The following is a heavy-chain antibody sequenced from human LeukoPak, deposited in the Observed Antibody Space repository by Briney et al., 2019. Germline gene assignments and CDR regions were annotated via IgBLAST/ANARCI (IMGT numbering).Heavy chain of an antibody. CDR2: IDHSGST. CDR3: VASNDYYDSSGYYLGPTGPYYYYGMDV. J-gene: IGHJ6*02. D-gene: IGHD3-22*01. CDR1: GGSFSGYY. Sequence: PSETLSLTCAVYGGSFSGYYWSWIRQPPGKGLEWIGEIDHSGSTNYNPSLKSRVTISVDTSKNQFSLKLSSVTAADTAVYYCVASNDYYDSSGYYLGPTGPYYYYGMDVWGQGTTVTVSS. V-gene: IGHV4-34*01.